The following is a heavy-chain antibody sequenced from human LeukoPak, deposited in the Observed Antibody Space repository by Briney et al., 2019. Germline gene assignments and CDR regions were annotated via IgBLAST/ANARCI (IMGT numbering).Heavy chain of an antibody. CDR2: INPNSGGT. J-gene: IGHJ5*02. D-gene: IGHD3-16*02. V-gene: IGHV1-2*02. CDR3: ARDLPSVWGSYRYRRRFDP. Sequence: ASVKVSCKASGYTFTGYYMHWVRQAPGQGLEWMGWINPNSGGTNCAQKFQGRVTMTRDTSISTAYMELSRLRSDDTAVYYCARDLPSVWGSYRYRRRFDPWGQGTLVTVSS. CDR1: GYTFTGYY.